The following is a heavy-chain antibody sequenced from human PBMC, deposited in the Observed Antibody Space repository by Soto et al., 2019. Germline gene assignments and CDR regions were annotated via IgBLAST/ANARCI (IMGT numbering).Heavy chain of an antibody. CDR3: ASRAAVAVTRNYHWFDF. V-gene: IGHV3-33*07. Sequence: GGSLRLSCAASGFTFSSYGMYWVRQAPGKGLERVAVIKNDGSEKYYTDSVKGRLTISRDNSKNKVYLQMDNLRDEDTAVDYCASRAAVAVTRNYHWFDFWGQGTLVTVSS. CDR2: IKNDGSEK. J-gene: IGHJ5*01. CDR1: GFTFSSYG. D-gene: IGHD6-19*01.